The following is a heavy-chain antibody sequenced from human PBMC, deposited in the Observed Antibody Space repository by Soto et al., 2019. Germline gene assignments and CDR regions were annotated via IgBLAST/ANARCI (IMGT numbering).Heavy chain of an antibody. V-gene: IGHV4-30-2*01. CDR2: IYHSGST. J-gene: IGHJ4*02. CDR1: GGSISSGGYS. CDR3: ARRVYYDNDGYYFGRHFDY. Sequence: PSETLSLTCAVSGGSISSGGYSWSWMRQPPGKGREWIGYIYHSGSTYYNPSLKSRVTISIDKSKNQFSLKLSSVTAADTAVYYFARRVYYDNDGYYFGRHFDYWGQGALVTVSS. D-gene: IGHD3-22*01.